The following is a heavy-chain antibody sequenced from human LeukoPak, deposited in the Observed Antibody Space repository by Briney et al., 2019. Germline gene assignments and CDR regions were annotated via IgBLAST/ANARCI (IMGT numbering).Heavy chain of an antibody. CDR3: ARAAAGTLFTFDN. J-gene: IGHJ4*02. Sequence: SETLSLTCAVSGYSISSGYYWGWIRQPPGKGLEWIGSIYHSGSTYYNPSLKSRVTISVDTSKNQFSLKLSSVTAADTAVYYCARAAAGTLFTFDNWGQGTLVTVSS. V-gene: IGHV4-38-2*01. CDR2: IYHSGST. D-gene: IGHD6-13*01. CDR1: GYSISSGYY.